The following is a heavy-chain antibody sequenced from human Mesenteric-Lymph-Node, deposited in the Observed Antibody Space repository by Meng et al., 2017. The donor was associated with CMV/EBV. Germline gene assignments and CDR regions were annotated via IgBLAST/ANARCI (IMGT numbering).Heavy chain of an antibody. V-gene: IGHV3-30*02. D-gene: IGHD3-22*01. Sequence: GGSLRLSCAASGFIFSSYGMHWVRQAPGKGLEWVSFIRFDGTEEFYADSVKGRFTISRDNSKNTLFLQMKSLRGEDTAVYYCARDEGYYDSSGYYSSYYYGMDVWGQGTTVTVSS. CDR1: GFIFSSYG. J-gene: IGHJ6*02. CDR2: IRFDGTEE. CDR3: ARDEGYYDSSGYYSSYYYGMDV.